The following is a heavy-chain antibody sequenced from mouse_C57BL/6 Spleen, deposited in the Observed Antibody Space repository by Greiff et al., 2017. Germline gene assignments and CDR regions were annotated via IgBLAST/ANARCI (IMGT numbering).Heavy chain of an antibody. J-gene: IGHJ2*01. D-gene: IGHD2-5*01. Sequence: EVKLVESGGGLVKPGGSLKLSCAASGFTFSSYAMSWVRQTPEKRLEWVATISDGGSYTYYPDNVKGRFTISRDNAKNNLYLQMSHLKSEDTAMYYCARDSNWGGLDYWGQCTTLTVSS. CDR1: GFTFSSYA. CDR2: ISDGGSYT. CDR3: ARDSNWGGLDY. V-gene: IGHV5-4*01.